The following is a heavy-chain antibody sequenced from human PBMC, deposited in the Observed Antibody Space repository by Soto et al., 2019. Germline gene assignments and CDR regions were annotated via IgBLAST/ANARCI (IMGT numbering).Heavy chain of an antibody. Sequence: QVQLQESGPGLVKPSETLSLTCTVSGGSISSYYWSWLRQPPGKGLEWIGYIYYSGSTNHNPSLKSRVTISVDTSKNQFSLKLSSVTAADTAVYYCARRYGDAFDIWGQGTMVTVSS. CDR1: GGSISSYY. D-gene: IGHD4-17*01. CDR2: IYYSGST. J-gene: IGHJ3*02. CDR3: ARRYGDAFDI. V-gene: IGHV4-59*08.